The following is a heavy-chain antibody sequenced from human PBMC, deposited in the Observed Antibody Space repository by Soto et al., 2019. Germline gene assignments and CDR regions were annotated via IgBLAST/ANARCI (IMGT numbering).Heavy chain of an antibody. CDR2: IFYSGST. CDR3: ARQPTTGDTDLWFAP. Sequence: SETLSLTCNVSGGSISTSRSYWAWIRQPPGKGLEWLANIFYSGSTYYNPSLASRVTVSVDTSKNEFSLKLRSVTAADTAVFYCARQPTTGDTDLWFAPWGQGTLVTVSS. V-gene: IGHV4-39*01. CDR1: GGSISTSRSY. J-gene: IGHJ5*02. D-gene: IGHD2-21*01.